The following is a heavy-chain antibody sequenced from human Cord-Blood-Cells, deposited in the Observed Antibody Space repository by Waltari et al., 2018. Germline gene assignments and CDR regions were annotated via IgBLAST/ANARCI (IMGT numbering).Heavy chain of an antibody. V-gene: IGHV3-48*03. D-gene: IGHD1-26*01. CDR1: GFTFSSSE. CDR2: ISSSGSTI. J-gene: IGHJ3*02. Sequence: EVQLVESGGGLVQPGGSLSLSCAASGFTFSSSEMNWVRQAPGKGLEWVSYISSSGSTIYYADSVKGRFTISRDNAKNSLYLQMNSLRAEDTAVYYCASHSGSYSEAFDIWGQGTMVTVSS. CDR3: ASHSGSYSEAFDI.